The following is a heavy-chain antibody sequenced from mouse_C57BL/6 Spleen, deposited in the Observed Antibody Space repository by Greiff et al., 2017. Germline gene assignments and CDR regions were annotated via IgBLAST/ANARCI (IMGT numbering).Heavy chain of an antibody. Sequence: EVQLVESGGGLVKPGGSLKLSCAASGFTFSDYGMHWVRQAPEKGLEWVAYISSGSSTIYYADTVKGRFTISRDNAKNTLFLQMTSLRSEDTAMYYCARGYDYDEGDYAMDYWGQGTSVTVSS. J-gene: IGHJ4*01. CDR2: ISSGSSTI. D-gene: IGHD2-4*01. CDR3: ARGYDYDEGDYAMDY. CDR1: GFTFSDYG. V-gene: IGHV5-17*01.